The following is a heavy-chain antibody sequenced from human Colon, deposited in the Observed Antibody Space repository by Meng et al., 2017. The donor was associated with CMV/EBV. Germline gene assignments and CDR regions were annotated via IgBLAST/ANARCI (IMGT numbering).Heavy chain of an antibody. CDR1: GFTFSSYW. J-gene: IGHJ4*02. CDR2: INRDANTT. CDR3: ARAYDE. V-gene: IGHV3-74*03. Sequence: SLRLSCEASGFTFSSYWMHWVRQAPGKGLVWVSGINRDANTTMYADSVKGRFTISRDNAKNTLYLQMNGLRAEDTAVYYCARAYDEWGRGTLVTVSS.